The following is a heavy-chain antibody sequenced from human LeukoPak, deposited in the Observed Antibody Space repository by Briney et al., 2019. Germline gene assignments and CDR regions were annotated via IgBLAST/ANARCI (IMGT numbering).Heavy chain of an antibody. CDR1: GFTFSNYW. Sequence: GGSLRLTCEGSGFTFSNYWMGWVRQAPGKGLQRVANIKTDGSEKYYVDSVKGRFTISRDNAKNSLYLQMNSLRAEDTAVYYCATHSSLNRREFQYWGQGTLLTVSS. CDR2: IKTDGSEK. J-gene: IGHJ1*01. D-gene: IGHD3-22*01. CDR3: ATHSSLNRREFQY. V-gene: IGHV3-7*01.